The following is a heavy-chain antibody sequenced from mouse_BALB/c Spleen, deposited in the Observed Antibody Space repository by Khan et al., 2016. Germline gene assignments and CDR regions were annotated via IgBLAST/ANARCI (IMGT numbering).Heavy chain of an antibody. J-gene: IGHJ3*01. CDR3: APITTVPFSY. Sequence: QIQLVQSGPELKRPGETVKISCKAAGYTFTDYSMHWVKQAPGKGLKWMGWINTETGEPTYADDFKGRFAFSLETSASTAYLQINNLKNEDTAIYFCAPITTVPFSYWGQGTLVTVSA. V-gene: IGHV9-2-1*01. D-gene: IGHD1-1*01. CDR1: GYTFTDYS. CDR2: INTETGEP.